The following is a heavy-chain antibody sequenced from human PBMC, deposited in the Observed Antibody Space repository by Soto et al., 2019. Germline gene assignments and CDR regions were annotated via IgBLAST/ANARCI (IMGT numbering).Heavy chain of an antibody. D-gene: IGHD6-13*01. CDR1: GFTFSSYS. Sequence: PGGSLRLSCAASGFTFSSYSMNWVRQAPGKGLEWVSSISSSSSYIYYADSVKGRFTISRDNAKNSLYLQMNSLRAEDTAVYYCARDPIAAAALYYYYGMDVWGQGTTVTVSS. CDR3: ARDPIAAAALYYYYGMDV. V-gene: IGHV3-21*01. CDR2: ISSSSSYI. J-gene: IGHJ6*02.